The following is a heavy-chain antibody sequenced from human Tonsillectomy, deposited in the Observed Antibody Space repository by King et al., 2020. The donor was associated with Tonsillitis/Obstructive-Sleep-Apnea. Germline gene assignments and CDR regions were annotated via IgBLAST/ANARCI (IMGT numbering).Heavy chain of an antibody. D-gene: IGHD3-3*01. CDR3: ARHRYYDFCSYPTAQDAFDF. V-gene: IGHV5-51*01. CDR1: GYSFTNFW. CDR2: INPGDSNT. Sequence: VQLVQSGAELKKPGESLIISCQGSGYSFTNFWIGWVRQISGKGLEWMGIINPGDSNTRYSPSFEGQVTISADMSTSTAYLQWSSLKASDTAMYYCARHRYYDFCSYPTAQDAFDFWGQGTMVTVSS. J-gene: IGHJ3*01.